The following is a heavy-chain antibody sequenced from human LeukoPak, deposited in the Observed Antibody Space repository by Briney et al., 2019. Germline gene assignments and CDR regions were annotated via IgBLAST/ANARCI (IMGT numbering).Heavy chain of an antibody. CDR2: ISYDGSNK. V-gene: IGHV3-30-3*01. CDR1: GFTFSSYA. Sequence: GGSLRLSCAASGFTFSSYAMHWVRQAPGKGLEWVAVISYDGSNKYYADSVKGRFTISRDNSKNTLYLEMNSLRAEDTAVYYCADLGYGTGDWGQGTLVTVSS. D-gene: IGHD5-18*01. J-gene: IGHJ4*02. CDR3: ADLGYGTGD.